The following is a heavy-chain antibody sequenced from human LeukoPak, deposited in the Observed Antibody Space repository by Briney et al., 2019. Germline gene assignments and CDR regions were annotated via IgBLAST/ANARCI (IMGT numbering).Heavy chain of an antibody. CDR3: ARKGLYGSGSYYKPFDY. Sequence: ASGKVCCKASGYTFTGYYMHWVRQAPGQGLEWMGWINPNSGGTNYAQKFQGRVTITRDTSISTAYMELSRLTSADTAVYYCARKGLYGSGSYYKPFDYWGQGTLVTVSS. V-gene: IGHV1-2*02. D-gene: IGHD3-10*01. CDR2: INPNSGGT. CDR1: GYTFTGYY. J-gene: IGHJ4*02.